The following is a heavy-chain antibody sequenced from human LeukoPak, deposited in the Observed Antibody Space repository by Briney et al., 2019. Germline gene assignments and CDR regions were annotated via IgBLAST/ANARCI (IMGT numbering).Heavy chain of an antibody. J-gene: IGHJ4*02. CDR1: GFTFDDYA. D-gene: IGHD3-22*01. CDR3: AKDIYYDSSGLGFDY. V-gene: IGHV3-9*01. CDR2: ISWNSGSI. Sequence: GRSLRLSCAASGFTFDDYAMHWVRQAPGKGLEWVSGISWNSGSIGYADSVKGRFTISRDNAKNSLYLQMNSLRAEDTALYYCAKDIYYDSSGLGFDYWGQGTLVTVSS.